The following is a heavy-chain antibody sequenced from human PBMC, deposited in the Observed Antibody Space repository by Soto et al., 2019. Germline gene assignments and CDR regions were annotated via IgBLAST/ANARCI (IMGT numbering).Heavy chain of an antibody. D-gene: IGHD6-13*01. CDR2: INQYGSEK. J-gene: IGHJ4*02. Sequence: GGSRRLSCAAAGFTSSGFWMNWVRQAPGNVLEWVANINQYGSEKNYVDSVKCRLTISRDNVKNSLDLQINCLRAEDTAVYYCARARVEHTSSWCFGNCGQGTPVTVSS. CDR1: GFTSSGFW. CDR3: ARARVEHTSSWCFGN. V-gene: IGHV3-7*03.